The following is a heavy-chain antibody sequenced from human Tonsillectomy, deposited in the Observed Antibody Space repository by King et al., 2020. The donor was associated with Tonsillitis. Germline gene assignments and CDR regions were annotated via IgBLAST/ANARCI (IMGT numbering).Heavy chain of an antibody. Sequence: VQLVQSGAEVKKPGESLKISCTGSGYTFTNYWIGWVRQMPGKGLQWIGIIYPRDSDTTYSPSFQGQFTISVDNSINAAYLQWSSLRASDTAIYYCVRPYYFGSPHYLDYWGQGTQVTVSS. V-gene: IGHV5-51*03. CDR3: VRPYYFGSPHYLDY. CDR1: GYTFTNYW. CDR2: IYPRDSDT. J-gene: IGHJ4*02. D-gene: IGHD3-10*01.